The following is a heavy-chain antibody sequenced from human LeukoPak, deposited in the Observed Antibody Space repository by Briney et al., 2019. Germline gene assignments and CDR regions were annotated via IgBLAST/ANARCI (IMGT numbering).Heavy chain of an antibody. J-gene: IGHJ5*02. V-gene: IGHV4-59*01. Sequence: SPTLSLTCTVSGGAISPYFWSWMRQTPGKGLEWIGYISYTGSTNYNPALKSRVTIPVDTSKNQFSLQLTSVTAADTAVYYCARDDYRGVTNFDPWGQGTLVTVPS. CDR2: ISYTGST. CDR3: ARDDYRGVTNFDP. CDR1: GGAISPYF. D-gene: IGHD3-10*01.